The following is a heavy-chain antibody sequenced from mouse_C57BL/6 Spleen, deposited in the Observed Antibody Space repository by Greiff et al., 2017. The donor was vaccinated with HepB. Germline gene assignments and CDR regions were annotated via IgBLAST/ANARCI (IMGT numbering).Heavy chain of an antibody. J-gene: IGHJ2*01. V-gene: IGHV5-9*01. CDR2: ISGGGGNT. D-gene: IGHD1-2*01. CDR3: ARQEGYYGFFDY. CDR1: GFTFSSYT. Sequence: DVHLVESGGGLVKPGGSLKLSCAASGFTFSSYTMSWVRQTPEKRLEWVATISGGGGNTYYPDSVKGRFTISRDNAKNTLYLQMSSLRSEDTALYYCARQEGYYGFFDYWGQGTTLTVSS.